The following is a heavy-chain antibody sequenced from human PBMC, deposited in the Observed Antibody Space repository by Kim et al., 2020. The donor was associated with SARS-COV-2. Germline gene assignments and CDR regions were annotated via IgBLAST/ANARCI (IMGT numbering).Heavy chain of an antibody. D-gene: IGHD5-12*01. V-gene: IGHV4-59*13. Sequence: SETLSLTCTVSGGSISKYYWNWVRQPPGKGLEWIGYIYYSGSTKYNPSLKSRVTISLDTSKNQSSLKLSPATAADTAVYYCVGGAGWLPAYWGQGTLVTV. CDR2: IYYSGST. J-gene: IGHJ4*02. CDR3: VGGAGWLPAY. CDR1: GGSISKYY.